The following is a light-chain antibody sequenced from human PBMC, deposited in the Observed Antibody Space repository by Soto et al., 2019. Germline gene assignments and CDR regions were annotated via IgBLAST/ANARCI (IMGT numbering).Light chain of an antibody. J-gene: IGKJ1*01. CDR1: QSISSD. CDR2: GAS. Sequence: IVTTQSPATLSESPRKHAPLSGRASQSISSDLAWYHQKPGKAPRLLIYGASTRESGIPARFSGSGSGTEFTLTISSLQSEDFAVYYCQQYNTWPRTFGQGTKVDIK. V-gene: IGKV3-15*01. CDR3: QQYNTWPRT.